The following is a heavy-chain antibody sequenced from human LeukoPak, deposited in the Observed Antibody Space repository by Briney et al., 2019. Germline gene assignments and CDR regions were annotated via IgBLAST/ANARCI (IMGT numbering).Heavy chain of an antibody. V-gene: IGHV3-23*01. CDR2: ISGSGGST. Sequence: PGGSLRLSCAASGFTFSSYAMSWVRQAPGKGLEWVSAISGSGGSTYYADSVKGRFTISRDNSKNTLYLQMNSLRAGDTAVYYCAKDYAENYYYDSSGRSGAFDIWGQGTMVTVSS. J-gene: IGHJ3*02. CDR3: AKDYAENYYYDSSGRSGAFDI. D-gene: IGHD3-22*01. CDR1: GFTFSSYA.